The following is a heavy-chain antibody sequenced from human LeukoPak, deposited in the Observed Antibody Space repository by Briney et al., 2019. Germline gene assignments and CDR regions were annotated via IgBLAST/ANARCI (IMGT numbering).Heavy chain of an antibody. CDR2: INHSGST. Sequence: SETLSLTCAVYGGSFSGYYWSWIRQPPGKGLEWIGEINHSGSTDYNPSLKSRLTISVDTSKNQFSLKMGSVTAADTAVYYCARGDGRDGYKGRLDYWGQGTLVTVSS. CDR1: GGSFSGYY. V-gene: IGHV4-34*01. J-gene: IGHJ4*02. D-gene: IGHD5-24*01. CDR3: ARGDGRDGYKGRLDY.